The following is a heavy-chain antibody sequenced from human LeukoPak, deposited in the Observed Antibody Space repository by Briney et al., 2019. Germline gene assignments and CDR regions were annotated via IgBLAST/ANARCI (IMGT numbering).Heavy chain of an antibody. D-gene: IGHD1-26*01. J-gene: IGHJ3*02. CDR3: ASSYASVDAFDI. V-gene: IGHV3-48*03. Sequence: GGSLRLSCAAPGFTFSSYEMNWVRQAPGKGLEWVSYISSSGSTIYYADSVKGRFTISRDNAKNSLYLQMSSLRAEDTAVYYCASSYASVDAFDIWGQGTMVTVSS. CDR2: ISSSGSTI. CDR1: GFTFSSYE.